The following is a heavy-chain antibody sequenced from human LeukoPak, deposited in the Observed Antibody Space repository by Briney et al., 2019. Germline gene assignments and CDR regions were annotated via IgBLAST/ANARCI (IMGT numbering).Heavy chain of an antibody. J-gene: IGHJ6*03. CDR3: ARALSLGDDFWSGYYALYYYYYMDV. Sequence: SETLSRTCTVSGGSISTYYWSWIRQPPGKGLEWIGYIYYSGSTNYNPSLKSRVTISVDTSKNQFSLKLSSVTAADTAVYYCARALSLGDDFWSGYYALYYYYYMDVWGKGTTVTVSS. D-gene: IGHD3-3*01. CDR2: IYYSGST. V-gene: IGHV4-59*01. CDR1: GGSISTYY.